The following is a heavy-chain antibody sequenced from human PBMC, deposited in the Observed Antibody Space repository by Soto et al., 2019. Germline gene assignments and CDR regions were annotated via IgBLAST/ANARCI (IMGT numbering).Heavy chain of an antibody. CDR1: GGTFSTYA. CDR3: ARGPIAVAGNWYFDY. Sequence: QVQLVQSGAEVKKPGSSVKVSCKASGGTFSTYAFNWVRQAPGQRLEWMGGIIPVFGTANYAQKFQDRLTIPADKSTSTAYMALTSLRSDDTAVYYCARGPIAVAGNWYFDYWGQGTLVTVSS. V-gene: IGHV1-69*06. D-gene: IGHD6-19*01. J-gene: IGHJ4*02. CDR2: IIPVFGTA.